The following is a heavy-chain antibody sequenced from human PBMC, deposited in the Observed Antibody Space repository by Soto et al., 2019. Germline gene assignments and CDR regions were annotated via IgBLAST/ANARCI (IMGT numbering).Heavy chain of an antibody. CDR3: ARHPGYTVPTVYATHYFDD. D-gene: IGHD2-8*01. CDR1: GDSIGTINYY. CDR2: IYYSGST. Sequence: QLQLQESGPGLVKPSKTLSVTCSVSGDSIGTINYYWGWLRQPPGKGPEWIGSIYYSGSTHYNPSLRGRVTISVDTSKNQFSLRLSSVTAADTAVYYCARHPGYTVPTVYATHYFDDWGQGVLVTVSS. J-gene: IGHJ4*02. V-gene: IGHV4-39*01.